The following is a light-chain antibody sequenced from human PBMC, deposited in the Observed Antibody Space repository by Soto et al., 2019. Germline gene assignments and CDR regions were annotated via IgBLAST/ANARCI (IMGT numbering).Light chain of an antibody. CDR1: QSVSNC. CDR2: DAS. Sequence: EVVLTQSPATLSLSPGERATLSCRASQSVSNCLAWYQQKPGQAPRLLIYDASNRATGIPARFSGSGSGTDFTLTVSNLESEGFAVYYCQQCSNWPLTFGGGTKVDI. CDR3: QQCSNWPLT. V-gene: IGKV3-11*01. J-gene: IGKJ4*01.